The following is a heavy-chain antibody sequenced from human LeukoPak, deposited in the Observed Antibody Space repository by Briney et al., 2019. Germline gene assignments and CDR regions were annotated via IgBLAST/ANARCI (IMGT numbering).Heavy chain of an antibody. Sequence: SETLSLTCTVSGVSISSSNSYWGWIRQPPGKGLEWIGSIYYSGNTYYNASLKSQVSISIDTSKNQFSLRLTSVTAADTAMYYCARQTGSGLFILPGGQGTLVTVSS. V-gene: IGHV4-39*01. D-gene: IGHD3/OR15-3a*01. CDR3: ARQTGSGLFILP. J-gene: IGHJ4*02. CDR1: GVSISSSNSY. CDR2: IYYSGNT.